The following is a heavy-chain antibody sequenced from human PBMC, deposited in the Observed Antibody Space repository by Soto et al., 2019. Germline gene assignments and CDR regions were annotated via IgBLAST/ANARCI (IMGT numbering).Heavy chain of an antibody. D-gene: IGHD5-12*01. CDR3: AKVKRGIVPTIGGGFDS. CDR1: GFTFRNYN. CDR2: ISTGGAYM. Sequence: EVQLVESGGGLVKAGGSLRLFCTASGFTFRNYNMNWVRQAPGKGLEWVSSISTGGAYMFYADSVKGRFTISRDNSKGTLFLQMSSLRVDDAAVYFCAKVKRGIVPTIGGGFDSWGRGTLVTVSS. J-gene: IGHJ4*02. V-gene: IGHV3-21*04.